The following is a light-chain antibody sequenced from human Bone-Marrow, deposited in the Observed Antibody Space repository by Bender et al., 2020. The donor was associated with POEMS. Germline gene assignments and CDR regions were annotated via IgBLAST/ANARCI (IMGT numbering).Light chain of an antibody. CDR1: SSDVGNYNL. J-gene: IGLJ2*01. Sequence: QSALTQPASVSGSPGQSITISCTGTSSDVGNYNLVSWYQQHPGKVPKLMIYEGNKRPSGVSNRFSGSKSGSTASLTISGLQAEDEADYYCSSYGGTSALFGGGTKLTVL. CDR2: EGN. CDR3: SSYGGTSAL. V-gene: IGLV2-14*02.